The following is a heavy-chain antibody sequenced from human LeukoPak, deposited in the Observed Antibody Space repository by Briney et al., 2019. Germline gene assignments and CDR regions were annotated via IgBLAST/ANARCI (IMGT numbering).Heavy chain of an antibody. V-gene: IGHV4-34*01. CDR1: GGSFSGYY. Sequence: SETLSLTCAVYGGSFSGYYWSWIRQPPGKGLEWIGEINHSGSTNYNPSLKSRVTISVDTSKNQFSLKLSSVTAADTAAYYCARASRSKYYYYYYYMDVWGKGTTVTVSS. CDR3: ARASRSKYYYYYYYMDV. J-gene: IGHJ6*03. D-gene: IGHD2-2*01. CDR2: INHSGST.